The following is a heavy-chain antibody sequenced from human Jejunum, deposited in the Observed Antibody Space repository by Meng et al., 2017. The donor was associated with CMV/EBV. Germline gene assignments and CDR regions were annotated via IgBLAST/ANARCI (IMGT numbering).Heavy chain of an antibody. CDR3: ARGPGASTREGFDY. J-gene: IGHJ4*02. D-gene: IGHD1-26*01. CDR2: FYSSDTY. V-gene: IGHV4-4*07. Sequence: GPGLLKPSETLSLTCTVSGGSINNYYWSWIRQSAGKGLEWIGRFYSSDTYNYHPSLNSRVTMSLDTSKNQFSLNLRSVTAADTAIYYCARGPGASTREGFDYWGLGTLVTVSS. CDR1: GGSINNYY.